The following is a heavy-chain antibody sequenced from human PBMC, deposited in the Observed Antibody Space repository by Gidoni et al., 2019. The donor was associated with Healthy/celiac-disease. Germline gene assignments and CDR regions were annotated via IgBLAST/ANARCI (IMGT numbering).Heavy chain of an antibody. CDR1: GFTFDDSA. V-gene: IGHV3-9*01. Sequence: EVQLVESGVGLVQPGRSLRLSCAASGFTFDDSAMPWVRQAPGKSLEWVSGISWNSGSIGYADSVKGRFTIARDNAKNSLYLQMNSLRAEDTALYYCAKSLPGPAETPDSDSSGYYIPGVDYWGQGTLVTVSS. CDR3: AKSLPGPAETPDSDSSGYYIPGVDY. J-gene: IGHJ4*02. D-gene: IGHD3-22*01. CDR2: ISWNSGSI.